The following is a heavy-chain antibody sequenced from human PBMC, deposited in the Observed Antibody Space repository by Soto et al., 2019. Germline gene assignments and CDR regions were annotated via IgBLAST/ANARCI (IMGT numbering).Heavy chain of an antibody. CDR1: GYTFTSYY. CDR3: ASALRYYGSGSISPRY. Sequence: QVQLVQSGAEVKKPGASVKVSCKASGYTFTSYYMHWVRQAPGQGLEWMGIINPSGGSTSYAQKFQGRVTMTRDTSTSPVDMEPSSLRSEDTAVYYCASALRYYGSGSISPRYWGQGTLVTVSS. V-gene: IGHV1-46*03. D-gene: IGHD3-10*01. J-gene: IGHJ4*02. CDR2: INPSGGST.